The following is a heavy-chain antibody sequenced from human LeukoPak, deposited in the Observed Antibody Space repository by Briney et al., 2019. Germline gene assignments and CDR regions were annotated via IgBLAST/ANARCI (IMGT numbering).Heavy chain of an antibody. Sequence: GGSLRLSCAASGFTFDAYAMHWVRQAPGKGLEWVAVVSFDETYKYYGDSAKGRFTISRDNSKSTLYLQMNSLRPEDTAIYYCVKDQSGSSGYGGDNWGQGTLVTVSS. CDR2: VSFDETYK. CDR3: VKDQSGSSGYGGDN. V-gene: IGHV3-30*04. CDR1: GFTFDAYA. J-gene: IGHJ4*02. D-gene: IGHD6-13*01.